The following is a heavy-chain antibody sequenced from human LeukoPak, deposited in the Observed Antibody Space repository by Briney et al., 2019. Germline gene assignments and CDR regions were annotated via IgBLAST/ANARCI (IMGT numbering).Heavy chain of an antibody. V-gene: IGHV1-2*06. D-gene: IGHD2-2*01. CDR1: GYSFTGYY. CDR3: AREDIVVVPDYYYGMDV. Sequence: GESLKISCKGSGYSFTGYYMHWVRQAPGQGLEWMGRINPNSGGTNHAQKFQGRVTMTRDTSISTAYMELSRLRSDDTAVYYCAREDIVVVPDYYYGMDVWGQGTTVTVSS. CDR2: INPNSGGT. J-gene: IGHJ6*02.